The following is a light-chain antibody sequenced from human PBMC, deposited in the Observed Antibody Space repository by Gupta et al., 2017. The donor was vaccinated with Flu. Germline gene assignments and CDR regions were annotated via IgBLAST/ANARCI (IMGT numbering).Light chain of an antibody. CDR2: IAS. J-gene: IGKJ2*01. CDR3: QQSDSTPHT. Sequence: PSSLSASVGDRVTITCRASQRISSYLHWYQQKPGKAPNLLIYIASTLQSGVPSRCSGSGSGADYTLTISNLQPEDFATYYCQQSDSTPHTFGQGTKVEIK. V-gene: IGKV1-39*01. CDR1: QRISSY.